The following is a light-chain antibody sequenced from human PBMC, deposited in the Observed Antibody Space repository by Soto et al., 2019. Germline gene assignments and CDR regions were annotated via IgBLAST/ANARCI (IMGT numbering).Light chain of an antibody. V-gene: IGLV2-8*01. CDR3: SSYAASNNFYFV. CDR2: EVT. CDR1: SSDVGGYNY. Sequence: QSALTQPPSASGSPGQAVTISCTGTSSDVGGYNYVSWYQQYPGRAPKLMIYEVTKRPSGVPDRCSGSKSGNTASLTVSGLQAEDEADYDCSSYAASNNFYFVFGGGTKLTV. J-gene: IGLJ3*02.